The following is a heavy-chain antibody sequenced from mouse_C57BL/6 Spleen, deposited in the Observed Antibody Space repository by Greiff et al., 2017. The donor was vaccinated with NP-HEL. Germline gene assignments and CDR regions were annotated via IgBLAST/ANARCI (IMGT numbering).Heavy chain of an antibody. J-gene: IGHJ4*01. Sequence: QVQLKQPGAELVKPGASVKMSCKASGYTFTSYWITWVKQRPGQGLEWIGDIYPGSGSTNYNEKFKSKATLTVDTSSSTAYMQLSSLTSEDSAVYYCARGRAYYGNFEDYAMDYWGQGTSVTVSS. D-gene: IGHD2-10*01. V-gene: IGHV1-55*01. CDR3: ARGRAYYGNFEDYAMDY. CDR2: IYPGSGST. CDR1: GYTFTSYW.